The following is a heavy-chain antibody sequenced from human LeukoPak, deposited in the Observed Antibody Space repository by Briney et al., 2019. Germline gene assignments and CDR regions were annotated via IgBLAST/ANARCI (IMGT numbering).Heavy chain of an antibody. CDR1: GGSISSGSYY. CDR3: ARDGPALDP. J-gene: IGHJ5*02. CDR2: IYTSGST. V-gene: IGHV4-61*02. Sequence: SETLSLTCTVSGGSISSGSYYWSWIRQPAGKGLEWIGRIYTSGSTNYDPSLKSRVTISVDTSKNQFSLKLSSVTAADTAVYYCARDGPALDPWGQGTLVTVSS.